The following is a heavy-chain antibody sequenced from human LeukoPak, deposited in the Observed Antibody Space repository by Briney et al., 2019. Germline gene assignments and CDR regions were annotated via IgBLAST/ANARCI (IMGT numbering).Heavy chain of an antibody. CDR2: MNPNNGDT. J-gene: IGHJ4*02. CDR3: ARGRIRYDDYSSGWFVFFEF. D-gene: IGHD6-19*01. V-gene: IGHV1-8*02. CDR1: GYTFTSYY. Sequence: ASVKVSCKPSGYTFTSYYMHWLRQAPGQGLEWMGWMNPNNGDTDYAQNFQGRVTMTRDTSMSTAYMELSSLRSEDTALYYCARGRIRYDDYSSGWFVFFEFWGQGSLVTVSS.